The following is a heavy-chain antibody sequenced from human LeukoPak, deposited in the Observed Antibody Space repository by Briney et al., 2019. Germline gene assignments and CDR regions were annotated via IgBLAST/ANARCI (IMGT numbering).Heavy chain of an antibody. CDR2: IFYSGST. CDR1: SGSISTSNYY. V-gene: IGHV4-39*07. J-gene: IGHJ4*02. CDR3: ARDSVYSGSSLDY. Sequence: SETLSLTCTVSSGSISTSNYYWGWVRQPPGTALEWIGNIFYSGSTYYNPSLKSRVTISVDTSKNQFSLKLSSVTAADTAVYYCARDSVYSGSSLDYWGQGTLVTVSS. D-gene: IGHD1-26*01.